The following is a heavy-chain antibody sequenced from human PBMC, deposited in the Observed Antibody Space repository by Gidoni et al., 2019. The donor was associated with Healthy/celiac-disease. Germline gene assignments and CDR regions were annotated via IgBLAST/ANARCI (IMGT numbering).Heavy chain of an antibody. CDR1: GFTFSSYA. V-gene: IGHV3-23*01. Sequence: EVQLLESGGGLVQPGGSLRLSCAASGFTFSSYAMSWVRQAPGKGLGWVSAISGSGGSTYYADSVKGRFTISRDNSKNTLYLQMNSLRAEDTAVYYCAKKGWELLWYFDYWGQGTLVTVSS. CDR3: AKKGWELLWYFDY. J-gene: IGHJ4*02. CDR2: ISGSGGST. D-gene: IGHD1-26*01.